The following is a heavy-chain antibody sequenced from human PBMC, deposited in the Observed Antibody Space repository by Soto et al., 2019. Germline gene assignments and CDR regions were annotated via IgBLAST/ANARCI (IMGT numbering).Heavy chain of an antibody. CDR1: GGSFSGYY. CDR3: ARGVLGGFIVVVPAAKSYFDY. J-gene: IGHJ4*02. CDR2: INHSGST. V-gene: IGHV4-34*01. D-gene: IGHD2-2*01. Sequence: SETLSLTCAVYGGSFSGYYWSWIRQPPGKGLEWIGEINHSGSTNYNPSLKSRVTISVDTSKNQFSLKLSSVTAADTAVYYCARGVLGGFIVVVPAAKSYFDYWSQGTLVTVSS.